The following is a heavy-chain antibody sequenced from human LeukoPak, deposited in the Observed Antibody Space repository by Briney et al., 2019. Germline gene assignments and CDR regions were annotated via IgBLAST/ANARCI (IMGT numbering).Heavy chain of an antibody. J-gene: IGHJ6*02. CDR1: GFTFSSYW. CDR3: AREYCSGGSCAPYYYYGMDV. Sequence: GGSLRLSCAASGFTFSSYWMSWVRQAPGKGLEWVANIKQDGSEKYYVDSVKGRFTISRDNAKNSLYLQMNSLRAEDTAVYYCAREYCSGGSCAPYYYYGMDVWGQGTTVTVSS. CDR2: IKQDGSEK. V-gene: IGHV3-7*01. D-gene: IGHD2-15*01.